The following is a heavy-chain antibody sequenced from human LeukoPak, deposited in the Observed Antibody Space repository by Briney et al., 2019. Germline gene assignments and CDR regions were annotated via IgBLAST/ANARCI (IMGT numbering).Heavy chain of an antibody. CDR3: ARDRGYSGYDWAGGFDY. V-gene: IGHV3-30*14. D-gene: IGHD5-12*01. CDR1: GFIFSSYA. J-gene: IGHJ4*02. CDR2: ISDDGSNT. Sequence: GGSLRLSCAASGFIFSSYAVHWVRQAPGKGLDWVEDISDDGSNTYYADSVKGRFTISRDNSKNTLYLQMNSLRAEDTAVYYCARDRGYSGYDWAGGFDYWGQGTLVTVSS.